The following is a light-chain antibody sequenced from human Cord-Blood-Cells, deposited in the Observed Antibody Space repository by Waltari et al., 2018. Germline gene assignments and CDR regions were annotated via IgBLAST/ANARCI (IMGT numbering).Light chain of an antibody. CDR2: RNN. CDR1: SSNIGSNS. J-gene: IGLJ2*01. Sequence: QSVLTQPPSASGTPGQRVTISCSGSSSNIGSNSVYWYQQLPGTAPKLLIYRNNQRPSGVPDRFSGSKSGTSASLALSGLRSEDEADYYCAAWDDSLSGRVFGGGTKLTVL. CDR3: AAWDDSLSGRV. V-gene: IGLV1-47*01.